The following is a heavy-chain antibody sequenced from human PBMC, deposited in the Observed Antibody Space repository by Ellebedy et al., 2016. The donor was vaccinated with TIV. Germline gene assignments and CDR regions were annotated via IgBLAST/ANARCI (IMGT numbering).Heavy chain of an antibody. V-gene: IGHV4-39*01. CDR2: IYSTGST. Sequence: GSLRLSCTVSGGSLSSSSYYWGWLRQPPGKGLEWIGSIYSTGSTDYNPSLKSRAAISADTSKTQFSLRLSSVTAADTAVYYCARWFGELLYVRWFDPWGQGTLVTVSS. CDR1: GGSLSSSSYY. J-gene: IGHJ5*02. D-gene: IGHD3-10*01. CDR3: ARWFGELLYVRWFDP.